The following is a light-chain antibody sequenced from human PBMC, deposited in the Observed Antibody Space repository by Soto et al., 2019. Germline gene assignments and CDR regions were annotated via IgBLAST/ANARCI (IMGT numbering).Light chain of an antibody. CDR1: SSNIGRNT. J-gene: IGLJ1*01. CDR2: SNN. Sequence: QSVLTQPPSASGTPGQRVTISCSGSSSNIGRNTLNWYPQLPGTAPKLLIYSNNQRPSGVPDRFSGSKSGTSASLAISGLQSEDEADYYCAAWDDSLNGPVFGTGTKVTVL. V-gene: IGLV1-44*01. CDR3: AAWDDSLNGPV.